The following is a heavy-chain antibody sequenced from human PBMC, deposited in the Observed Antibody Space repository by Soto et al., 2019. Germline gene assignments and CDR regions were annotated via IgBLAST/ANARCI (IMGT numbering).Heavy chain of an antibody. CDR3: ARRGPGTYFDY. CDR1: GFTFSSYA. J-gene: IGHJ4*02. D-gene: IGHD6-13*01. V-gene: IGHV3-23*01. CDR2: ISGSGDST. Sequence: GGSLKLSCAASGFTFSSYAMNWVRQAPGKGLEWVSVISGSGDSTYYADSVKGRFTISRDNSKNTLYLQMNSLRAEDTAVYYCARRGPGTYFDYWGQGTLVTVSS.